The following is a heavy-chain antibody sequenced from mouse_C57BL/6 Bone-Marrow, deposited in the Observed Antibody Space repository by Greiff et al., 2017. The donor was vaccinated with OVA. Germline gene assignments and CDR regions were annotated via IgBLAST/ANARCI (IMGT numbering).Heavy chain of an antibody. CDR1: GYSFTGYF. V-gene: IGHV1-20*01. CDR2: INPYNGDT. Sequence: VQLQQSGPELVKPGDSVKISCKASGYSFTGYFMNWVMQSHGTSLEWIGRINPYNGDTFYNQKFKGKATLTVDKSSSTAHMERRSLTSEDSAVYYCARYDYDGGGAWFAYWGQGTLVTVSA. J-gene: IGHJ3*01. D-gene: IGHD2-4*01. CDR3: ARYDYDGGGAWFAY.